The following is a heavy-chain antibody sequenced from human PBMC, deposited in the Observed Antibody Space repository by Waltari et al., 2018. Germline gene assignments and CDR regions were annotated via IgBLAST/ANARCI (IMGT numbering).Heavy chain of an antibody. J-gene: IGHJ4*02. CDR1: GFTFSSYA. V-gene: IGHV3-64D*08. Sequence: EVQLVESGGGLVQPGGSLRLSCSASGFTFSSYAMHWVRQAPGKGLEYVSAISSTRITTSDADSVKGRFTISSDNSTTPLYLQMSGLRTEDTAVYYCVKARGASNVWMMSFDYWGQGTLVTVSS. CDR3: VKARGASNVWMMSFDY. D-gene: IGHD6-19*01. CDR2: ISSTRITT.